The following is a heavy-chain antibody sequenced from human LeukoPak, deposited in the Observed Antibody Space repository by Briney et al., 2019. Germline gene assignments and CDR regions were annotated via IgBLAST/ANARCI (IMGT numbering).Heavy chain of an antibody. CDR2: IDPSGGDT. CDR1: GYTFTSYY. D-gene: IGHD1-14*01. CDR3: AREVMDNLRFDY. J-gene: IGHJ4*02. Sequence: ASVKVSCKASGYTFTSYYMHWVRQAPGQGLEWMGIIDPSGGDTSYAQKFQGRLTMTRDTSTNTVYMELTSLRSEDTAVYYCAREVMDNLRFDYWGQGTLVTVSS. V-gene: IGHV1-46*01.